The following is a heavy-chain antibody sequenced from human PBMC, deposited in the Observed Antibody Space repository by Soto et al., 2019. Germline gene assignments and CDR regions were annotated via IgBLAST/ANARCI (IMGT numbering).Heavy chain of an antibody. J-gene: IGHJ4*02. D-gene: IGHD2-21*01. V-gene: IGHV4-39*01. CDR3: AKLVREAGRRSDPDH. CDR2: FYYSGTT. CDR1: GDAITASYSN. Sequence: SETLALTCTVSGDAITASYSNWAWIRQPPGKGLEWIGTFYYSGTTSQNPPLRSRITISGDTSRNRFSLNFRSVTASDSGVYYCAKLVREAGRRSDPDHRGPGPPGTVSS.